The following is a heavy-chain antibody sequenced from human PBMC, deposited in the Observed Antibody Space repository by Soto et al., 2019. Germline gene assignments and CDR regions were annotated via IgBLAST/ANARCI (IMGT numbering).Heavy chain of an antibody. D-gene: IGHD2-21*02. J-gene: IGHJ3*02. CDR2: IIPIFSTA. CDR1: GGTFSSYA. CDR3: ARALVHIVVATAIHDAFDI. V-gene: IGHV1-69*13. Sequence: SVKVSCKASGGTFSSYAISWVRQAPGQGLEWMGGIIPIFSTANYAQKFQGRVTITADESTSTAYMELSSLRSEDTAVYYCARALVHIVVATAIHDAFDIWGQGTMVTVSS.